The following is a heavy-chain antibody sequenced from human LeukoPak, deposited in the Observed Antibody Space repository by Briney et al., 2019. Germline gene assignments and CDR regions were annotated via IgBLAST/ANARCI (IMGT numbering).Heavy chain of an antibody. CDR1: GASISSYY. D-gene: IGHD2-2*01. CDR3: ARLSADSSSSRGFDY. V-gene: IGHV4-4*07. CDR2: IYTSGSA. J-gene: IGHJ4*02. Sequence: SETLSLTCTVSGASISSYYWTWIRQPAGKGLEWIGRIYTSGSANYNPSLKSRVAMSVDTSKNQFSLKLSSVTAADTAVYYCARLSADSSSSRGFDYWGQGTLVTVSS.